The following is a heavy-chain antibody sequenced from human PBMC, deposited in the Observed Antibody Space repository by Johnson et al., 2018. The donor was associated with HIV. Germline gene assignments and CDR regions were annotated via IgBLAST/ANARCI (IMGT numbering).Heavy chain of an antibody. D-gene: IGHD1-26*01. CDR2: IQYDGSNK. Sequence: VLLLESGGGLVQPGGSLRLSCVASGFSFRSYGMHWVRQAQGKGLEWVAFIQYDGSNKYYADSVKGRFTISRDNSKNTLYLQMNSLRAEDTAVYYCARIRFLVGATSGAFDIWGQGTMVTVSS. CDR1: GFSFRSYG. CDR3: ARIRFLVGATSGAFDI. J-gene: IGHJ3*02. V-gene: IGHV3-30*03.